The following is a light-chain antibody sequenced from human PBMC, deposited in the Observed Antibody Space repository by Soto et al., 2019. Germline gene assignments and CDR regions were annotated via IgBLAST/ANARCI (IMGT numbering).Light chain of an antibody. CDR3: QQYNSYSWT. CDR2: MTS. J-gene: IGKJ1*01. V-gene: IGKV1-5*03. Sequence: DVQMTQSPSTLSASVGDRVTITYRASQNIHRWLAWYQQKPGQAPKLLIYMTSTLENGVPSRFSGNGSATEFTLTISSLQPDDFATYYCQQYNSYSWTFGQGTKVEIK. CDR1: QNIHRW.